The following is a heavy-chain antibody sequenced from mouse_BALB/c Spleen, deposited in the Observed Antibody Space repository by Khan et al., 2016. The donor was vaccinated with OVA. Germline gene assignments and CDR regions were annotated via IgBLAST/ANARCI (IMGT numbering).Heavy chain of an antibody. CDR2: INPSSGYT. V-gene: IGHV1-4*01. J-gene: IGHJ3*01. CDR3: AREGADYRNDGWVAY. Sequence: VQLQQSGAELARPGASVKMSCKTSGYTFTSYTIHWVKQRPGQGLEWIGYINPSSGYTNYNQKFKDKATLTADKSSSTAYMQLSSLTSEDSAVYYCAREGADYRNDGWVAYWGQGTLVTVSA. D-gene: IGHD2-14*01. CDR1: GYTFTSYT.